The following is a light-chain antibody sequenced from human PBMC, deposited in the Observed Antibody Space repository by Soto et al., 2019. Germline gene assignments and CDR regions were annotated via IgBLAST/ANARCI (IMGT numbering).Light chain of an antibody. CDR2: WAS. V-gene: IGKV4-1*01. CDR3: QHYYSPPLT. Sequence: DIVMTQSPDSLAVSLGERATINCKSSQSILYSSNDKNYLAWYQQKPGQPPKLLIYWASTRESGVPDRFSGSGSETDFTLTITSLRAEDVAVYYCQHYYSPPLTFGGGTKVEIK. CDR1: QSILYSSNDKNY. J-gene: IGKJ4*01.